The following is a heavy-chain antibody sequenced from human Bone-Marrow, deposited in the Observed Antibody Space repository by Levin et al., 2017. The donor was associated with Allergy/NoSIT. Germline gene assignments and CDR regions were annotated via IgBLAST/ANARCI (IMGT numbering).Heavy chain of an antibody. Sequence: SETLSLTCAVSGGSISSGGYSWSWIRQPPGKGLEWIGYIYHSGSTYYNPSLKSRVTISVDRSKNQFSLKLSSVTAADTAVYYCARGRAEVDAFDIWGQGTMVTVSS. CDR3: ARGRAEVDAFDI. V-gene: IGHV4-30-2*01. CDR1: GGSISSGGYS. D-gene: IGHD4/OR15-4a*01. J-gene: IGHJ3*02. CDR2: IYHSGST.